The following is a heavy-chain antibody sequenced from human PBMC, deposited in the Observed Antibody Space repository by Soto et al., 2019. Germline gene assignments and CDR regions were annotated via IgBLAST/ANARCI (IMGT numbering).Heavy chain of an antibody. D-gene: IGHD1-26*01. CDR3: ARDLGELWPSVGGY. CDR1: GFIFNTYG. CDR2: IYYDGRNK. Sequence: QVQLVESGGGVVQPGRSLRLSCAASGFIFNTYGMHWVRQAPGKGLEWVAVIYYDGRNKYYAVSVKGRFTISRDNSKNTLNLQMNSLRVEDTAVYYCARDLGELWPSVGGYWGQGTLVTVSS. V-gene: IGHV3-33*01. J-gene: IGHJ4*02.